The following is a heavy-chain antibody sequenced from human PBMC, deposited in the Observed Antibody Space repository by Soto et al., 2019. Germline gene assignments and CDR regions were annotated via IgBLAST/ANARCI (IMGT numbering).Heavy chain of an antibody. J-gene: IGHJ4*02. CDR3: AKDRFQGLRLSYFDY. CDR1: GFTFSSYC. CDR2: ISYDGSNK. D-gene: IGHD5-12*01. Sequence: GGSLSLSCAASGFTFSSYCMHWVRQAPGKGLEWVAVISYDGSNKYYADSVKGRFTISRDNSKNTLYLQMNSLRAEDTAVYYCAKDRFQGLRLSYFDYWGQGTLVTVSS. V-gene: IGHV3-30*18.